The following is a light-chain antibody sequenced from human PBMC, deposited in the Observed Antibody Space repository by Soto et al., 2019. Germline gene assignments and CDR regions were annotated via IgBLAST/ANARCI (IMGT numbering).Light chain of an antibody. J-gene: IGLJ2*01. Sequence: QSVLTQPPSASGTPGQRVTISCSGSNSNVGSNTVNWYQQLPGTAPKLLIYTNDQRPSGVPDRFSGFKSCTSASLAISGLQSEDEADYYCAAWDDSLIGQAFGGGTKLTVL. V-gene: IGLV1-44*01. CDR3: AAWDDSLIGQA. CDR1: NSNVGSNT. CDR2: TND.